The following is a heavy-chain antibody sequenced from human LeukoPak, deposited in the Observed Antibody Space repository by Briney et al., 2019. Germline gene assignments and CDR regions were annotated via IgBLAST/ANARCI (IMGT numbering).Heavy chain of an antibody. CDR2: ISGSGGST. D-gene: IGHD2-2*01. V-gene: IGHV3-23*01. Sequence: PGGSLRLSCAASGFTFSSYAMSWVRQAPGKGLEWVSAISGSGGSTYYADSVKGRFTISRDNSKATLYLQMNSLRAEDTAVYYCAKDCSSTSCYQAFDYWGQGTLVTVSS. J-gene: IGHJ4*02. CDR3: AKDCSSTSCYQAFDY. CDR1: GFTFSSYA.